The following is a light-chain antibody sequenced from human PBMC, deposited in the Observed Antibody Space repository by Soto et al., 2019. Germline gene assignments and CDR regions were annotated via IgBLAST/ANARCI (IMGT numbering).Light chain of an antibody. J-gene: IGKJ2*01. V-gene: IGKV3-11*01. Sequence: ELLLTQSPATLSLSPGQRATLSCRASQSLGDYLAWYQQKPGQAPRLLIYDASNRATGIPARFSGGGSGTDFTPTISSLEPEDFAVYYCQQRGTFGQGTKLEIK. CDR2: DAS. CDR3: QQRGT. CDR1: QSLGDY.